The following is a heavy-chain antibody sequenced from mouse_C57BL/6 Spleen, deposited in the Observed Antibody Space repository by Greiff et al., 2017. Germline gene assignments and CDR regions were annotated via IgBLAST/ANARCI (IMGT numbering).Heavy chain of an antibody. D-gene: IGHD1-1*02. V-gene: IGHV1-26*01. Sequence: VQLQQSGPELVKPGASVKISCKASGYTFTDYYMNWVKQSHGKSLEWIGDINPNNGGTSYNQKFKGKATLTVDKSSSTAYMELRSLTSEDSAVYYCARGVGAMDYWGQGTSVTVSS. CDR2: INPNNGGT. CDR3: ARGVGAMDY. CDR1: GYTFTDYY. J-gene: IGHJ4*01.